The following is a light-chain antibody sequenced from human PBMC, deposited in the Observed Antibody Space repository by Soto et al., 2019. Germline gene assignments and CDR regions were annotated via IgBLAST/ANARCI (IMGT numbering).Light chain of an antibody. J-gene: IGKJ4*01. Sequence: DIQMTQSPNSLSASVGDRVIITCRASQSISRYLNWYQQKPGKAPRLLIYSASALRSGVPSRFSGGGSGTEFTLTTSSLQPEEFATYYYQQSYGNPLTFGRGTKVDIK. CDR1: QSISRY. CDR2: SAS. V-gene: IGKV1-39*01. CDR3: QQSYGNPLT.